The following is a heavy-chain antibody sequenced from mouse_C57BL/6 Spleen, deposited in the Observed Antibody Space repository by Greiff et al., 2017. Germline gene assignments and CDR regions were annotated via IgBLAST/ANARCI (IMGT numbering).Heavy chain of an antibody. CDR2: IDPETGGT. D-gene: IGHD2-4*01. CDR3: TREEVYDYGAMDY. J-gene: IGHJ4*01. Sequence: QVQLQQSGAELVRPGASVTLSCKASGYTFTDYEMHWVKQTPVHGLEWIGAIDPETGGTAYNQKFKGKSILTADKSSSTAYMELRSLTSEDSAVYYCTREEVYDYGAMDYWGQGTSVTVSS. V-gene: IGHV1-15*01. CDR1: GYTFTDYE.